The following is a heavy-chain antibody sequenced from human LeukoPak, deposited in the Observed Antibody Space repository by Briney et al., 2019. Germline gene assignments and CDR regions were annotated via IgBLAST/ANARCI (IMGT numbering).Heavy chain of an antibody. V-gene: IGHV5-51*01. Sequence: GESLKISCKGPGYSFTSYWINWVRQMPGKGLEWMGIIYPGDSDTRYSPSFQGQVTISVDKSISTAYLQWSSLKASDTAMYYCATQTSAGGGSYYYGMDVWGQGTTVTVSS. D-gene: IGHD1-26*01. CDR3: ATQTSAGGGSYYYGMDV. J-gene: IGHJ6*02. CDR2: IYPGDSDT. CDR1: GYSFTSYW.